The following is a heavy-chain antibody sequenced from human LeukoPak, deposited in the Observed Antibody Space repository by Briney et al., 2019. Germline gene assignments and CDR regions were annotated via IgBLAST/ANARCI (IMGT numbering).Heavy chain of an antibody. CDR3: ATESFHF. D-gene: IGHD3-10*01. CDR1: GFTFSIYW. Sequence: GSLRLSCAASGFTFSIYWMSWVRQAPGKGLEWVSSISSSSSYIYYADSLKGRFTISRDNSKNTVYLLMNSLGAEDTALYYCATESFHFWGQGTLVAVSS. V-gene: IGHV3-23*01. J-gene: IGHJ4*02. CDR2: ISSSSSYI.